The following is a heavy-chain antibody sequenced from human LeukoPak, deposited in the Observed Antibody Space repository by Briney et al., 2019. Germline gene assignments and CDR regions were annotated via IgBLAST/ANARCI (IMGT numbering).Heavy chain of an antibody. CDR2: ISAYYGNT. CDR1: GYTFTSYG. Sequence: APVKASCKASGYTFTSYGISWVRQPPGQRLEWMGWISAYYGNTNYAQKLQGRVTMTTDTSTSTAYMELRSLRSDDTAVYYCARDRCGSTGCVNDYWGQGTLVTVSS. V-gene: IGHV1-18*01. D-gene: IGHD6-19*01. CDR3: ARDRCGSTGCVNDY. J-gene: IGHJ4*02.